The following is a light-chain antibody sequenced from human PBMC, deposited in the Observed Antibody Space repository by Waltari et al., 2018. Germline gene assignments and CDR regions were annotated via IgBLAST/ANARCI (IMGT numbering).Light chain of an antibody. CDR3: SSHTVDGAVL. Sequence: SALTQPASVSGSPGQSITISCTGIGSDIGGSDFVSWYQHHPGKAPQLIIYDVTNRPSGISDRFSASKSASTASLTISGLQPEDEGDYYCSSHTVDGAVLFGGGTQVTVL. CDR1: GSDIGGSDF. V-gene: IGLV2-14*03. J-gene: IGLJ3*02. CDR2: DVT.